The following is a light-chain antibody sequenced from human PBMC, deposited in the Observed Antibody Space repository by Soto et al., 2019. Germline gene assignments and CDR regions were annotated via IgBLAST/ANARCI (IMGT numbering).Light chain of an antibody. Sequence: EIVLTQSTGTLSLSPGERATLSCRSSQSVSSSYLAWYQQKPGQAPRLLIYDVSSRPTGVPDRLSGSGSGTDFTLTISRLDPEDVAVCYCQQYGSSPTFGQGTTVAIK. J-gene: IGKJ1*01. CDR2: DVS. V-gene: IGKV3-20*01. CDR3: QQYGSSPT. CDR1: QSVSSSY.